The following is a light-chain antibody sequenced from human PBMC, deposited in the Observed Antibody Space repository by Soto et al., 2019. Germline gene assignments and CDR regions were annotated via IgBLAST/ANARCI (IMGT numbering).Light chain of an antibody. CDR2: NVS. CDR1: QNVNSN. J-gene: IGKJ2*02. Sequence: EIAMTQSPATLSVSPGQRATLSCRASQNVNSNLAWYQQKPGHAPSLLMYNVSTRATGFPARFSGSGSGTEFPLTISSLQSEDSAIYYCQQYNTLSTFGQGTKLEIK. CDR3: QQYNTLST. V-gene: IGKV3-15*01.